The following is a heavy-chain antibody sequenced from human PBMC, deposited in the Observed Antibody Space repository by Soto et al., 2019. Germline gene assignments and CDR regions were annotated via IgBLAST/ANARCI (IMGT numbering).Heavy chain of an antibody. J-gene: IGHJ6*02. V-gene: IGHV4-59*01. CDR3: ARDRYYDNSGRYYYYYGMDV. Sequence: PSATLSRTWTVSGNSINSYYWSWIRQPPGKGLEWIGYIFYSGSTNYNPSLKSRVTVSVDTSKNQFSLKLSSVTAADTAVYYCARDRYYDNSGRYYYYYGMDVWGQGTTVTVSS. CDR1: GNSINSYY. D-gene: IGHD3-22*01. CDR2: IFYSGST.